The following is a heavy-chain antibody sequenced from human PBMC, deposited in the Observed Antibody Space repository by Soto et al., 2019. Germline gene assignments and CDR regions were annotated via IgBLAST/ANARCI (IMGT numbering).Heavy chain of an antibody. CDR1: GFTFSSYA. CDR2: ISYDGSNK. Sequence: SLRLSCAASGFTFSSYAMHWVRQAPGKGLEWVAVISYDGSNKYYADSVKGRFTISRDNSKNTLYLQMNSLRAEDTAVYYCARGHVGQLGTFDYWGQGTLVTVSS. J-gene: IGHJ4*02. V-gene: IGHV3-30-3*01. D-gene: IGHD6-13*01. CDR3: ARGHVGQLGTFDY.